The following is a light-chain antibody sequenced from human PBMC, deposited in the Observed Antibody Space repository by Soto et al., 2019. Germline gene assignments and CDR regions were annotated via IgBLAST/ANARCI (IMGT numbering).Light chain of an antibody. J-gene: IGKJ2*01. CDR3: QQSYTTPYT. Sequence: DIQMTQSPSSLSASVGDRVTITCRASQSVSSYLNWYQQKLGKSPKLLIYVATNLQSGVPSRFSGSGSGTDFTLTISSLQPEDFATYYCQQSYTTPYTFGQGTKLEIK. V-gene: IGKV1-39*01. CDR1: QSVSSY. CDR2: VAT.